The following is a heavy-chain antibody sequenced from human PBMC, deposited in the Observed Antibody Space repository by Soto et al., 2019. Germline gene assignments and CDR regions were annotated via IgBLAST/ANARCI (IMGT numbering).Heavy chain of an antibody. CDR3: ARARCSSGQCYYFDY. CDR2: ISRSGDIT. CDR1: GFTFSRYN. D-gene: IGHD2-15*01. V-gene: IGHV3-64*02. Sequence: EVQLVESGEGLVQPGGSLRLSCAASGFTFSRYNIHWIRQAPGKGLEFVSAISRSGDITYYADSVKGRFTITRDNSKNTVWLQMGSLRAEDMAVYYCARARCSSGQCYYFDYWGRGALVSVSS. J-gene: IGHJ4*02.